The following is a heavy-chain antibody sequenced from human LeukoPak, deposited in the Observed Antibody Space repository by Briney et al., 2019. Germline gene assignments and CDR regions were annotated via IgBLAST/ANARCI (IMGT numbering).Heavy chain of an antibody. J-gene: IGHJ4*02. V-gene: IGHV3-23*01. CDR2: ISGRTGAT. Sequence: GGSLRLSCAASGFTFTTNARSWVRQAPGKGLEWVSAISGRTGATYYADSEKGRFTISRDNSKSTLYLQMESLRAEDTAVYYCAKCGNSGCHLIDYWGQGTLVTVSS. CDR3: AKCGNSGCHLIDY. CDR1: GFTFTTNA. D-gene: IGHD5-12*01.